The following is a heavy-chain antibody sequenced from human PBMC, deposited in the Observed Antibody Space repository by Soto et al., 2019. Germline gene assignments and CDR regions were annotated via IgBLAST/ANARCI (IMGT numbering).Heavy chain of an antibody. Sequence: PSETLSLTCAVSGYSITNINWWSWVRQTPGKGLEWIGEIHHSGSINFNPSLKSRVTISIDNSKNQFSLSLNSVTAADTAVYYCARMGPANMDVWGKGTTVPSP. CDR2: IHHSGSI. CDR1: GYSITNINW. V-gene: IGHV4-4*02. CDR3: ARMGPANMDV. J-gene: IGHJ6*03.